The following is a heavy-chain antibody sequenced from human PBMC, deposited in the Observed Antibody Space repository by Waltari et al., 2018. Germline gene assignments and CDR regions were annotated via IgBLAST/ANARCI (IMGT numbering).Heavy chain of an antibody. CDR1: GFTFMSDW. CDR3: ARDRPHNWFDP. D-gene: IGHD6-6*01. CDR2: INNDGSDT. V-gene: IGHV3-74*01. J-gene: IGHJ5*02. Sequence: EEQLVESGGGLVQPGGSLRLCCAAPGFTFMSDWSHWVGQTPGKGLVWVSRINNDGSDTTYADSVKGRFTISRDNARNTLYLQMNSLRAEDTAVYYCARDRPHNWFDPWGQGTLVTVSS.